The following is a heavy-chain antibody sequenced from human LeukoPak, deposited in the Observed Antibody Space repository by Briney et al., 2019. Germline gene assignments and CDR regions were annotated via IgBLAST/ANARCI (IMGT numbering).Heavy chain of an antibody. V-gene: IGHV1-18*01. J-gene: IGHJ3*02. CDR2: ISAYNGRT. CDR3: ARESLAVAAAFDI. Sequence: ASVKVSCKASGYTFTSYGISWVRQAPGQGLEWVGWISAYNGRTNYAQRLQGRVTMTTDISTSTAYVELRSLRSDDTAVYYCARESLAVAAAFDIWGQGTMVTVSS. CDR1: GYTFTSYG. D-gene: IGHD6-19*01.